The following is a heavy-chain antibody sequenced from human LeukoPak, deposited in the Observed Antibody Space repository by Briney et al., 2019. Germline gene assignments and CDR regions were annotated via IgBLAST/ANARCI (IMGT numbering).Heavy chain of an antibody. D-gene: IGHD5-12*01. CDR1: GGSISSYY. CDR2: IYYSGST. CDR3: ARRVATNGGRIDY. J-gene: IGHJ4*02. Sequence: PSETLSLTCTVSGGSISSYYWSWIRQPPGKGLEWIGYIYYSGSTNYNPSLKSRVTISVDTSKNQFSLKLSSVTAADTAVYYCARRVATNGGRIDYWGQGTLVTVSS. V-gene: IGHV4-59*08.